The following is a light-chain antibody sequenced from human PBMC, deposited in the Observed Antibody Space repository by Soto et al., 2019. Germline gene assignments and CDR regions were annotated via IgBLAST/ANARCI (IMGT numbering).Light chain of an antibody. CDR2: KAS. CDR1: QSISSW. Sequence: DIQMTQSPSTLSASVGDRVTITCRASQSISSWLAWYQQKPGKAPKLLIYKASSLESGVPSRFSGSGSGTELTLTISSVQPDDFAADYCQQYNSYRTVGQGTKVEIK. V-gene: IGKV1-5*03. CDR3: QQYNSYRT. J-gene: IGKJ1*01.